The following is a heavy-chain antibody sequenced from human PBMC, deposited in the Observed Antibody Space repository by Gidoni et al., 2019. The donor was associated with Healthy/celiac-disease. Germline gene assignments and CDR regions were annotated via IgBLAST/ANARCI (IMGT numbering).Heavy chain of an antibody. Sequence: LEWLGRTYYRSKWYNDYAVSVKSRITINPDTSKNQFSLQLNSVTPEDTAVYYCAREEAIAVAGVGFYYWGQGTLVTVSS. CDR2: TYYRSKWYN. D-gene: IGHD6-19*01. J-gene: IGHJ4*02. V-gene: IGHV6-1*01. CDR3: AREEAIAVAGVGFYY.